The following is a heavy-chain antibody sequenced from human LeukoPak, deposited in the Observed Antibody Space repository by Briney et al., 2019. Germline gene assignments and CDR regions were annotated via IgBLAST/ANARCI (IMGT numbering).Heavy chain of an antibody. CDR1: GFTFSSYW. D-gene: IGHD3-10*01. CDR3: SRDRRYGGMDV. Sequence: GGSLRLSCAASGFTFSSYWMHWVRQAPGEGLVWVSRIDSDGSSTSYADSAKGRFTISRDNAKNTLYLQLNSLRAEDTAVYYCSRDRRYGGMDVWGQGTTVTVSS. CDR2: IDSDGSST. V-gene: IGHV3-74*01. J-gene: IGHJ6*02.